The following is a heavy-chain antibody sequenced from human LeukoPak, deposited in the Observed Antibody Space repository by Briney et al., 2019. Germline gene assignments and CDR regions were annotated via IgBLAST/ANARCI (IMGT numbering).Heavy chain of an antibody. V-gene: IGHV3-30*02. CDR2: LRDDGSSK. Sequence: PGGSRRLSCVVSGFTFSSYGLHWVGQTPGRALEWVAFLRDDGSSKYSADSVKGRISSSRDNSRNTLYLQMNILIALEPTVYYSTSGGGWQQQPLYCFDYWGQGTLVTVSS. D-gene: IGHD6-13*01. CDR3: TSGGGWQQQPLYCFDY. J-gene: IGHJ4*02. CDR1: GFTFSSYG.